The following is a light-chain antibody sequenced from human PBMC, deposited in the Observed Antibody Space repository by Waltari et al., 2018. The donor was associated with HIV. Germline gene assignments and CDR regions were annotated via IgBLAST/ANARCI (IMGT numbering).Light chain of an antibody. CDR3: CSYTAIHTLI. J-gene: IGLJ2*01. CDR1: TSDIGIFDS. CDR2: GVY. Sequence: QSALTQPASVSGSPGQSITISCAGNTSDIGIFDSVSWYQQHPGRAPPLMIFGVYRRPAGVSARFSGSKSGNTASLTISGLQAEDEANYYCCSYTAIHTLIFGGGTKLTVL. V-gene: IGLV2-14*01.